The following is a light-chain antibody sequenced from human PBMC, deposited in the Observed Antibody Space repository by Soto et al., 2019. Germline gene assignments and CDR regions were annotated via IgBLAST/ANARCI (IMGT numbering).Light chain of an antibody. V-gene: IGLV2-14*01. J-gene: IGLJ3*02. CDR2: EVS. CDR1: SSDVGGYKY. Sequence: QSALTQPASVSGSPGQSITISCTGTSSDVGGYKYVSWYQQHPGKVPKLMIYEVSNRPSGVSNRFSGSKSGNTASLTISGLQAEDEADYYCSLYTSSSTWVFGGGTKVTVL. CDR3: SLYTSSSTWV.